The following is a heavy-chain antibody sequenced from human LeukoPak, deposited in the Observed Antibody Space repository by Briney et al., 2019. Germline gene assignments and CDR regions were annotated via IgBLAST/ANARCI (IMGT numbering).Heavy chain of an antibody. CDR1: GYSISSGYY. V-gene: IGHV4-38-2*01. J-gene: IGHJ3*02. D-gene: IGHD3-10*01. CDR2: IYHSAST. CDR3: ARLRRDYYGSGAHEFDI. Sequence: PSETLSLTCAVSGYSISSGYYWGWIRQPPGKGLEWIGSIYHSASTYYNPSLKSRVTISIDTSKNQFSLKLSSVTAADTAVYYCARLRRDYYGSGAHEFDIWGQGTMVTVSS.